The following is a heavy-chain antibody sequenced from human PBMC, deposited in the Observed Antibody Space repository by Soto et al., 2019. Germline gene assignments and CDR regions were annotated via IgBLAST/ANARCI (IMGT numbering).Heavy chain of an antibody. CDR2: INPNSGGT. CDR1: GYTFTGYY. V-gene: IGHV1-2*02. CDR3: ARGYYYDSSGFNWFDP. Sequence: ASVKVSCKXSGYTFTGYYMHWVRQAPGQGLEWMGWINPNSGGTNFAQKFQGRVTMTRDTSISTAYMELSRLISDDTAVYYCARGYYYDSSGFNWFDPWGQGTLVTVSS. D-gene: IGHD3-22*01. J-gene: IGHJ5*02.